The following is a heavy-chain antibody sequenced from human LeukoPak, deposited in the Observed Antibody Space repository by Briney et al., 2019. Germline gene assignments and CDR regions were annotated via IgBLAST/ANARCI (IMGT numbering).Heavy chain of an antibody. Sequence: SETLSLTCTVSGGSISSSSYYWSWIRQPPGKGLEWIGEINHSGSTNYNPSLKSRVTISVDTSKNQFSLKLSSVTAADTAVYYCARPRRPGRSPFDYWGQGTLVTVSS. V-gene: IGHV4-39*07. D-gene: IGHD1-14*01. CDR2: INHSGST. J-gene: IGHJ4*02. CDR1: GGSISSSSYY. CDR3: ARPRRPGRSPFDY.